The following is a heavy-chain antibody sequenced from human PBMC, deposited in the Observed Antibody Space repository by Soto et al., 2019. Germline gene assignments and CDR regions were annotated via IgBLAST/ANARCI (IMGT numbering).Heavy chain of an antibody. J-gene: IGHJ4*02. V-gene: IGHV1-46*01. CDR3: ATQRLGDASGGSTFDY. Sequence: ASVKVSCKASGYTFTSYYMHWVRQAPGQGLEWMGIINPSGGSTSYAQKFQGRVTMTRDTSTSTVYMELSSLRSEDTAVYYCATQRLGDASGGSTFDYCGQGTPVTVSS. CDR2: INPSGGST. D-gene: IGHD2-15*01. CDR1: GYTFTSYY.